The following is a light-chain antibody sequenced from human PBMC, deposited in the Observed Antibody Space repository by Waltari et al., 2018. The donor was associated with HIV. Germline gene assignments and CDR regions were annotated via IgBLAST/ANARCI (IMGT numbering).Light chain of an antibody. Sequence: QSVLTQPPSASGTPGQRVTISCSGSSSNIESNYVYWYQQLPGTAPKLLIYRNDQRPSGVPDRFSASKSGTPASLAISGLRSEDEADYYCAAWDDSLSGWVFGGGTKLTVL. J-gene: IGLJ3*02. CDR2: RND. V-gene: IGLV1-47*01. CDR3: AAWDDSLSGWV. CDR1: SSNIESNY.